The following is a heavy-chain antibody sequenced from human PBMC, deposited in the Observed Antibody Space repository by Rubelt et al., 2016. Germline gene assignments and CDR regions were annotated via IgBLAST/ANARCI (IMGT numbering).Heavy chain of an antibody. CDR1: GGSISSSSYY. CDR3: ARGRRQGSGWYFDL. D-gene: IGHD6-19*01. J-gene: IGHJ2*01. V-gene: IGHV4-39*01. CDR2: IYYSGGT. Sequence: QLQLQESGPGLVKPSETLSLTCTVSGGSISSSSYYWGWIRQPPGKGLEWIGSIYYSGGTYYNPCLKGRVTISLETSRNQCSLKLGSVTAADTAVDYCARGRRQGSGWYFDLWGRGTLVTVSS.